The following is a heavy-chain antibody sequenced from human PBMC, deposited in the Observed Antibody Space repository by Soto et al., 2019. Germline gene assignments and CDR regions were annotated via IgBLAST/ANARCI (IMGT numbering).Heavy chain of an antibody. CDR1: GSSISSSNW. CDR2: IYHSGRT. D-gene: IGHD3-22*01. CDR3: ARPYYDSSDAFDI. V-gene: IGHV4-4*02. Sequence: SETLSLTCAVPGSSISSSNWWSWVRQPPGKGLEWIGEIYHSGRTNYNPSLTSRVTISVDKSKNQFSLKLSSVTAEDTAVYYCARPYYDSSDAFDIWGQGTMVT. J-gene: IGHJ3*02.